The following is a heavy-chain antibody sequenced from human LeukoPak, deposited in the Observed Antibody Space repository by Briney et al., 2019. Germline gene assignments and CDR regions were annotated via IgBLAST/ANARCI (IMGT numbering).Heavy chain of an antibody. V-gene: IGHV3-21*01. CDR1: GFTFSSYS. CDR2: ISSSSSYI. D-gene: IGHD2-8*01. Sequence: PGGSLRLSCAASGFTFSSYSMNWVRQAPGKGLEWVSSISSSSSYIYYADSVKGRFTISGDNAKNSLYLQINSLRAEDTAVYYCALIIGNNGLFDYWGQGTLVTVSS. J-gene: IGHJ4*02. CDR3: ALIIGNNGLFDY.